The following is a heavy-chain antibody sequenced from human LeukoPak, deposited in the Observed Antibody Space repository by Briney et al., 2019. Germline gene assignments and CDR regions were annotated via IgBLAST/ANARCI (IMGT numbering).Heavy chain of an antibody. CDR2: MNPNTGDT. J-gene: IGHJ4*02. CDR3: TRGSLSGSSRDY. Sequence: ASVTVSFKASGYTFTGYDINWVRQATGQGLEWMGWMNPNTGDTGYAQKFQGRVTMTRNSSIDTAYMELSGLRSEDTAVYYCTRGSLSGSSRDYWGQGTLLTVSS. CDR1: GYTFTGYD. V-gene: IGHV1-8*01. D-gene: IGHD1-26*01.